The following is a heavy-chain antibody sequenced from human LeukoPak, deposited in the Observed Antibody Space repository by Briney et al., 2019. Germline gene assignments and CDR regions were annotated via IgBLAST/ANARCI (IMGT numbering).Heavy chain of an antibody. CDR1: GGSISRGDYY. CDR2: IYYSGST. V-gene: IGHV4-30-4*01. CDR3: GRDRAGIAAYPHWFDP. J-gene: IGHJ5*02. Sequence: PSETLSLTCTVPGGSISRGDYYWSWIRQPPGKGLEWIGYIYYSGSTYYNPSLKSRVTISVDTSKNQFSLKLSSVTAADTAVYYRGRDRAGIAAYPHWFDPWGQGTLVTVFS. D-gene: IGHD2-21*01.